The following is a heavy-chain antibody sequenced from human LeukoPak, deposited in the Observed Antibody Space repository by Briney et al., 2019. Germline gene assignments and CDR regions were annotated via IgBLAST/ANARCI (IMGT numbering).Heavy chain of an antibody. J-gene: IGHJ4*02. CDR1: GFPFSRYW. V-gene: IGHV3-7*04. D-gene: IGHD6-13*01. Sequence: GGSLRLSCAASGFPFSRYWMSWVRQAPGKGLEWVANIKPDGSEKHYVDSVKDRFTFSRDNAKNSLYLQMNGLRAEDMAVYYCARLAAGSDYFDYWGQGTLVTVSS. CDR2: IKPDGSEK. CDR3: ARLAAGSDYFDY.